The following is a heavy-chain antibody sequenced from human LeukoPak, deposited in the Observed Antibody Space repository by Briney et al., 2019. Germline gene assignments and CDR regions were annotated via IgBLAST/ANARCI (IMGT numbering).Heavy chain of an antibody. CDR1: GFTFTNYD. CDR2: MNPRNGNT. D-gene: IGHD6-13*01. Sequence: ASVKVSCKASGFTFTNYDINWVRQATGQGLEWIGWMNPRNGNTGYAQKFQGRVTMTRDTSISTAYMELSSLRSEDTAVYYCARVGEYSSSWADFDYWGQGTLVTVSS. V-gene: IGHV1-8*01. J-gene: IGHJ4*02. CDR3: ARVGEYSSSWADFDY.